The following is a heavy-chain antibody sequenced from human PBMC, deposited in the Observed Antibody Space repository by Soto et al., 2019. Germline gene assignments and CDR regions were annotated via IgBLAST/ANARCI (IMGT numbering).Heavy chain of an antibody. V-gene: IGHV3-33*01. CDR3: ARALDNNWFDP. D-gene: IGHD1-1*01. CDR1: GFTFSSYG. J-gene: IGHJ5*02. Sequence: GGSLRLSCAASGFTFSSYGMHWVRQAPGKGLEWVAVIWYDGSNKYYADSVKGRFTISRDNSKNTLYLQMNSLRAEDTAVYYCARALDNNWFDPWGQGTLVTVSS. CDR2: IWYDGSNK.